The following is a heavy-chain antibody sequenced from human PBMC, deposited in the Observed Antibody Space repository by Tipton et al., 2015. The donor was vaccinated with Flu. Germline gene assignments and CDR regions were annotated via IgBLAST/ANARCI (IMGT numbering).Heavy chain of an antibody. Sequence: QLVQSGAEVKKPGASVKVSRKASGFSLSSYPISWVRQAPGRGLEWMGWISGYSGDTNFAQNLQGRVTMTTDTSTSTAYMELRSLRSDDTAVYFCARPGGPAAINPFSYFDFWGQGTLVTVSS. CDR2: ISGYSGDT. J-gene: IGHJ4*02. V-gene: IGHV1-18*04. CDR3: ARPGGPAAINPFSYFDF. D-gene: IGHD2-2*01. CDR1: GFSLSSYP.